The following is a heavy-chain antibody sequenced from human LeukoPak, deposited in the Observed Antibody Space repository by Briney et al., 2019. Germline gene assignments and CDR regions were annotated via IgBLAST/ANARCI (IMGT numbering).Heavy chain of an antibody. Sequence: ASVKVSCKASGYTFTNFGISWVRQARGQGLEWMGWISAYNGNTNYEQKFQGRVTMTTDTSTSTAYMELRSLKSDDTAVYYCAGAPAGSGSYYYYYYYMDVWGKGTTVTVSS. J-gene: IGHJ6*03. D-gene: IGHD1-26*01. CDR1: GYTFTNFG. CDR3: AGAPAGSGSYYYYYYYMDV. CDR2: ISAYNGNT. V-gene: IGHV1-18*01.